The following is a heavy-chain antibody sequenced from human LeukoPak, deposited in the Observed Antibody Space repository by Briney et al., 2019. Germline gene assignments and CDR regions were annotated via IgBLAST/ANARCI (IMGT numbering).Heavy chain of an antibody. Sequence: GGSLRLSCVTSGFTFSNYWLTWVRQAPGKGLEWVSAISGSGGSTYYADSVKGRFTISRDNSKNTLYLQMNSLRAEDTAVYYCAKDGIAVAGPPGGQGTLVTVSS. V-gene: IGHV3-23*01. J-gene: IGHJ5*02. CDR1: GFTFSNYW. CDR2: ISGSGGST. D-gene: IGHD6-19*01. CDR3: AKDGIAVAGPP.